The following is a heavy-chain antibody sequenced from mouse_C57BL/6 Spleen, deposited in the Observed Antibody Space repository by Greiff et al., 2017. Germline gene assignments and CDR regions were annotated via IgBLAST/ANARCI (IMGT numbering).Heavy chain of an antibody. J-gene: IGHJ2*01. V-gene: IGHV1-26*01. CDR2: INPNNGGT. CDR1: GYTFTDYY. Sequence: VQLQQSGPELVKPGASVKISCTASGYTFTDYYMNWVKQSPGKSLEWIGDINPNNGGTSYNQKFKGKATLTVDKSSSTAYMELRSLTSEDSAVYYCAAQDGRRVDYWGQGTTLTVSS. CDR3: AAQDGRRVDY. D-gene: IGHD1-1*01.